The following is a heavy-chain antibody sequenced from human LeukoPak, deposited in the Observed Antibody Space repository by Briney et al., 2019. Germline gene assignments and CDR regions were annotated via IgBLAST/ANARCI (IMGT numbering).Heavy chain of an antibody. Sequence: GGSLRLSCVHPRLTPINHWMNWVCQAPGKGLEWVANVKYDVSEKHYVDSVKGRSTISRDNAENSLYLQMNGLRAEATTVYYCAETDNFDYWGQGTLVTVSS. V-gene: IGHV3-7*01. J-gene: IGHJ4*02. CDR1: RLTPINHW. CDR3: AETDNFDY. CDR2: VKYDVSEK. D-gene: IGHD2-15*01.